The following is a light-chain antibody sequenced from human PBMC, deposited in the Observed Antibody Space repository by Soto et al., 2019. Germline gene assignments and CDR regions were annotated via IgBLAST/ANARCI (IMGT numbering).Light chain of an antibody. V-gene: IGKV1-33*01. J-gene: IGKJ4*01. CDR3: QQYDNLLLT. CDR1: QDISNY. Sequence: DIQMTQSPSALSASVGDRVTITCRASQDISNYLNWYQQKPGKAPKLLIYDASNLQTGVPSRFSGSGSGTDFTLTISSLQPEDIATYYCQQYDNLLLTFGGGTKVEIK. CDR2: DAS.